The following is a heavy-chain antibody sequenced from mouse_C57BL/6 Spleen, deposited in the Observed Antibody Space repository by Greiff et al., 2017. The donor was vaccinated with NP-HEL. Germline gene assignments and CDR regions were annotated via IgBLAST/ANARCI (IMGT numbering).Heavy chain of an antibody. J-gene: IGHJ1*03. V-gene: IGHV5-17*01. CDR3: SRLDYGSRGWYFDV. CDR1: GFTFSDYG. D-gene: IGHD1-1*01. CDR2: ISSGSSTI. Sequence: EVKLVESGGGLVKPGGSLKLSCAASGFTFSDYGMHWVRQAPEKGLEWVAYISSGSSTIYYADTVKGRFTISRDNAKNTLFRQMTSLRSEDTAMYYCSRLDYGSRGWYFDVWGTGTTVTVSS.